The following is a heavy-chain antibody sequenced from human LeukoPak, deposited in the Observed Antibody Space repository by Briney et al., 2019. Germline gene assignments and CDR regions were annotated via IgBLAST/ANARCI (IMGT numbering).Heavy chain of an antibody. CDR2: ISSSSSNI. V-gene: IGHV3-21*01. CDR1: GFTFSSYS. Sequence: GGSLRLSCAASGFTFSSYSMNWVRQAPGKGLEWVSSISSSSSNIYYADSVKGRFTISRDNAKSSLSLQMNSVRAEDTAVYYCAAKNYYDSSGYYELVCWGQGTLVTVS. CDR3: AAKNYYDSSGYYELVC. J-gene: IGHJ4*02. D-gene: IGHD3-22*01.